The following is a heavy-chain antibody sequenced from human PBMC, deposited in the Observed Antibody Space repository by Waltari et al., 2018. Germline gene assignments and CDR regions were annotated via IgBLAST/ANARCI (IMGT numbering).Heavy chain of an antibody. CDR1: GCSISSGSYY. CDR3: AREEGVRGDAFDI. V-gene: IGHV4-61*09. D-gene: IGHD3-10*01. CDR2: IYTSGST. J-gene: IGHJ3*02. Sequence: QVQLQESGPGLVKPSQTLSLTCTVSGCSISSGSYYWSWIRQPAGKGLEWIGYIYTSGSTNYNPSLKSRVTISVDTSKNQFSLKLSSVTAADTAVYYCAREEGVRGDAFDIWGQGTMVTVSS.